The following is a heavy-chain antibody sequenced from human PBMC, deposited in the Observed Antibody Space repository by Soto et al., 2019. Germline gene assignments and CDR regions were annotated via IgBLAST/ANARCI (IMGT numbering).Heavy chain of an antibody. CDR2: IYYSGRT. D-gene: IGHD3-10*01. V-gene: IGHV4-39*02. J-gene: IGHJ4*02. CDR3: AREGDYYGSGSYYPSPFDY. Sequence: SETLSLTCSVSGGSFSSTSYYWGWIRQPPGKGLEWIGSIYYSGRTYYNPSLKSRITISVDTSKNQFSLKLSSVTAADMAVYYCAREGDYYGSGSYYPSPFDYWGQGTLVTVSS. CDR1: GGSFSSTSYY.